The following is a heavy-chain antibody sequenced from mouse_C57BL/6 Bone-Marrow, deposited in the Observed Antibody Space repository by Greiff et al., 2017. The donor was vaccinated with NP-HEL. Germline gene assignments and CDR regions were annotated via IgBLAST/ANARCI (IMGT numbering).Heavy chain of an antibody. CDR1: GFSLTSYG. Sequence: QVQLQQSGPGLVQPSQSLSITCTVSGFSLTSYGAHWVRQSPGKGLEWLGVIWRGGSTDYNAAFMSRLSITKDNSKSQVFFKMNSLQADDTAIYYCAKNLGSSYWYFDVWGTGTTVTVSS. CDR3: AKNLGSSYWYFDV. CDR2: IWRGGST. D-gene: IGHD1-1*01. V-gene: IGHV2-5*01. J-gene: IGHJ1*03.